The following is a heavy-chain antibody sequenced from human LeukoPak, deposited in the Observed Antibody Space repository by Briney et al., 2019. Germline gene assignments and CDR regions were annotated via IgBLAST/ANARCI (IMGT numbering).Heavy chain of an antibody. J-gene: IGHJ6*03. V-gene: IGHV4-4*09. CDR1: GGSISSYY. CDR3: ARLFDPYYDYYMDV. Sequence: SETLSLTCTVSGGSISSYYWSWIRQPPGKGLEWIGYIYTSGSTNYNPSLKSRVTISVDTSKNQFSLKLSSVTAADTAVYYCARLFDPYYDYYMDVWGKGTTVTVSS. CDR2: IYTSGST.